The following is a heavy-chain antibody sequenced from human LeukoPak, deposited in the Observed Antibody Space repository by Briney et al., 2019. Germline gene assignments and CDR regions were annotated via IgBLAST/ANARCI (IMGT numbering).Heavy chain of an antibody. J-gene: IGHJ4*02. D-gene: IGHD7-27*01. V-gene: IGHV3-74*01. CDR2: IKSDGTTT. CDR3: ARNWGPDY. CDR1: GFTFSSYW. Sequence: PGGSLRLSCAASGFTFSSYWMHWVRQAPGKGLVWVSRIKSDGTTTDYADSVKGRFTISRDNAKNTLYLQMNSLRVEDTAVYYCARNWGPDYWGQGTLVTVSS.